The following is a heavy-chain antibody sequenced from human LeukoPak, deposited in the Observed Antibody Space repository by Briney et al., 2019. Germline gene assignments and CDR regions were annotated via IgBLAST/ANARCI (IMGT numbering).Heavy chain of an antibody. CDR1: GFTFSSYG. CDR2: ISYDGSNK. V-gene: IGHV3-30*03. CDR3: ARVSQYYDFWSGYFPLLDY. Sequence: GGSLRLSCAASGFTFSSYGMHWVRQAPGKGLEWVAVISYDGSNKYYADSVKGRFTISRDNAKNTLYLQMNSLRAEDTAVYYCARVSQYYDFWSGYFPLLDYWGQGTLVTVSS. J-gene: IGHJ4*02. D-gene: IGHD3-3*01.